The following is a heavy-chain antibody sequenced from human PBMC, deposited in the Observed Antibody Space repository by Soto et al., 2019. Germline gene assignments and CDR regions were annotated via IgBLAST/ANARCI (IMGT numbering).Heavy chain of an antibody. CDR1: GFTFSSYD. CDR3: ARRRSLELGYCSGGSCYSVGYGMDV. J-gene: IGHJ6*02. D-gene: IGHD2-15*01. Sequence: GGSLRLSCAASGFTFSSYDMHWVRQATGKGLEWVSAIGTAGDTYYPGSVKGRFTISRENAKNSLYLQMNSLRAEDTAVYYCARRRSLELGYCSGGSCYSVGYGMDVWGQGTTVTVSS. CDR2: IGTAGDT. V-gene: IGHV3-13*01.